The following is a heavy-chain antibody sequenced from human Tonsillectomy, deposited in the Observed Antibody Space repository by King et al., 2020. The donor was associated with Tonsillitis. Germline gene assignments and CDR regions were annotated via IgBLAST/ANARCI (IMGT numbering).Heavy chain of an antibody. V-gene: IGHV4-34*01. Sequence: VQLQQWGAGLLKPSETLSLTCAVYGGSFSGYYWSWIRQPPGRGLEWIGEINHSGSTNYNPSLKSRATISVATSKNQFSLKLSSVTAADTAVYYCARGITTVTTPFDYWGQGTLVTVSS. CDR1: GGSFSGYY. D-gene: IGHD4-17*01. CDR2: INHSGST. CDR3: ARGITTVTTPFDY. J-gene: IGHJ4*02.